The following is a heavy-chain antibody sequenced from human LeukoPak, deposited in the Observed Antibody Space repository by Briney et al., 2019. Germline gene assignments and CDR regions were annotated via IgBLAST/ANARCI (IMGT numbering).Heavy chain of an antibody. CDR2: ISSSGSTI. CDR3: AELGITMIGGV. CDR1: GFTFSK. J-gene: IGHJ6*04. D-gene: IGHD3-10*02. Sequence: GGSLRLSCAASGFTFSKMNWVRQAPGKGLEWVSYISSSGSTIYYADSVKGRFTIARDNAKNSLYLQMNSLRAEDTAVYYCAELGITMIGGVWGKGTTVTISS. V-gene: IGHV3-48*03.